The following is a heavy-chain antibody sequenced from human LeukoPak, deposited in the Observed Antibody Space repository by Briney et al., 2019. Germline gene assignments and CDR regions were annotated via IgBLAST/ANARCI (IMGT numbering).Heavy chain of an antibody. J-gene: IGHJ6*03. Sequence: PGGSLRLSCAASGFTFSSYWMSWVRQAPGKGLEWVANIKQDGSEKYYVDSVKGRFTISRDNAKNSLYLQMNSLRAEDTAVYYCARDFSPYGSGSYYFYYYYYMDVWGKGTTVTISS. CDR1: GFTFSSYW. V-gene: IGHV3-7*01. CDR2: IKQDGSEK. CDR3: ARDFSPYGSGSYYFYYYYYMDV. D-gene: IGHD3-10*01.